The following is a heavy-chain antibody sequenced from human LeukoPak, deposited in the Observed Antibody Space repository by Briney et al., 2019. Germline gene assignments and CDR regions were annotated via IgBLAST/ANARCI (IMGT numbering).Heavy chain of an antibody. CDR1: GFTFSSYG. CDR2: IWYDGSNK. CDR3: ARDTLLGYCSSTSCSVGANAFDI. D-gene: IGHD2-2*01. J-gene: IGHJ3*02. Sequence: PGGSLRLSCAASGFTFSSYGMHWVRQAPGKGLEWVAVIWYDGSNKYYADSVKGRFTISRDNSKNTLYLQMNSLRAEDTAVYYCARDTLLGYCSSTSCSVGANAFDIWGQGTMVTVSS. V-gene: IGHV3-33*01.